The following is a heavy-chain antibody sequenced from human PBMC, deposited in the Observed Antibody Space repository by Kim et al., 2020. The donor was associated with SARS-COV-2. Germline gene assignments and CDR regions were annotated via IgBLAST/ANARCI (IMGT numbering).Heavy chain of an antibody. Sequence: GGSLRLSCAASGFTFSSYGMHWVRQAPGKGLEWVAVIWYDGSNKYYADSVKGRFTISRDNSKNTLYLQMNSLRAEDTAVYYCARDAQQLGIYYYYGMDVWGQGTTVTVSS. J-gene: IGHJ6*02. CDR1: GFTFSSYG. V-gene: IGHV3-33*01. CDR2: IWYDGSNK. CDR3: ARDAQQLGIYYYYGMDV. D-gene: IGHD6-13*01.